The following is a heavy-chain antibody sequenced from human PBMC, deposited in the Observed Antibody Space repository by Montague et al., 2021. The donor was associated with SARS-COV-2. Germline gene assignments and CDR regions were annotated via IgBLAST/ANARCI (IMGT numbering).Heavy chain of an antibody. Sequence: TLSLTCTVSGASISSGSYYWSWIRQPAGKGLEWIGLIYTSGSTNYNPSLKSRVTISVDTSKNQFSLKLSPVTAADTAVYYCARVPPYYYDSSGDYSGAFDIWGQGTMVTVSS. V-gene: IGHV4-61*02. J-gene: IGHJ3*02. CDR3: ARVPPYYYDSSGDYSGAFDI. CDR2: IYTSGST. D-gene: IGHD3-22*01. CDR1: GASISSGSYY.